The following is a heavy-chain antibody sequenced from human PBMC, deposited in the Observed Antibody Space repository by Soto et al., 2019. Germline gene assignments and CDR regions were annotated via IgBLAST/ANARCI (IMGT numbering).Heavy chain of an antibody. CDR3: TTSPRAQY. CDR1: GFTFNNAW. J-gene: IGHJ4*02. Sequence: EVQLVESGGGLVKPGGSLGLSFAVSGFTFNNAWMSWVRQAPGKGLEWVGRIKSKTDGGTTDHAASVKGRFTISRDDSKNTLYLQMDSLKIEDTAMYYCTTSPRAQYWGQGTLVSVSS. CDR2: IKSKTDGGTT. V-gene: IGHV3-15*01.